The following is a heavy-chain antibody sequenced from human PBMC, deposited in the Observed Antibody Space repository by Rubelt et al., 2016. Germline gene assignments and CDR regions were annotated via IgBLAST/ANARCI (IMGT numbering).Heavy chain of an antibody. D-gene: IGHD7-27*01. CDR1: GGTFSSYA. V-gene: IGHV1-69*04. CDR2: IIPILGIA. CDR3: ARYLGIEGDFDY. J-gene: IGHJ4*02. Sequence: LVQSGAEVKKPGSSVKVSCKASGGTFSSYAISWVRQAPGQGLEWMGRIIPILGIANYAQKFQGRVTITADKSTSTAYMELSSLRSGDTAVYYCARYLGIEGDFDYWGQGTLVTVSS.